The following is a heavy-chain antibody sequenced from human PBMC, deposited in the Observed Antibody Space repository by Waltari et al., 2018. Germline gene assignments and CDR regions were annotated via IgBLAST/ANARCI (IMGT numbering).Heavy chain of an antibody. CDR2: ISAYNGNT. D-gene: IGHD6-13*01. CDR1: GYTFTSHG. Sequence: QVQLVQSGAAVKKPGASVKVSCKASGYTFTSHGIRWVRQAPGQGLEWMGWISAYNGNTNYAQKLQGRVTMTTDTSTSTAYMELRSLRSDDTAVYYCARDQRWGTAAGSGRGFDYWGQGTLVTVSS. V-gene: IGHV1-18*01. CDR3: ARDQRWGTAAGSGRGFDY. J-gene: IGHJ4*02.